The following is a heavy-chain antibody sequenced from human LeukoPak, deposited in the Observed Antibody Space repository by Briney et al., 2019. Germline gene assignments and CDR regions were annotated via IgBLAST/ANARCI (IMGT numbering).Heavy chain of an antibody. Sequence: GGSLRLSCAASGFIFSNYAMSWVRQVPGRALEWVSTISSRGDSTYVADSVKGRFTISRDNSKNSLYLQMNTVRAEDTAVYYCVKGPRPDITVAHTVENWGQGTLVTVSS. CDR1: GFIFSNYA. V-gene: IGHV3-23*01. CDR2: ISSRGDST. D-gene: IGHD6-19*01. CDR3: VKGPRPDITVAHTVEN. J-gene: IGHJ4*02.